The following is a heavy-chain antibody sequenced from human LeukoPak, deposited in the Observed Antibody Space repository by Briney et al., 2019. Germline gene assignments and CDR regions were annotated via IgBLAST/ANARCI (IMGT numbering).Heavy chain of an antibody. CDR1: GYNFISYG. J-gene: IGHJ4*02. CDR2: ISAYTGDA. V-gene: IGHV1-18*01. D-gene: IGHD6-6*01. Sequence: ASVKVSCKASGYNFISYGISWVRLVPGQGLEWMGWISAYTGDANYAQSFQGRITMTTDTSTGTAYMELRSLKSDDTAVYYCARNAYGTSSENYFDFWGRGTLVTVSS. CDR3: ARNAYGTSSENYFDF.